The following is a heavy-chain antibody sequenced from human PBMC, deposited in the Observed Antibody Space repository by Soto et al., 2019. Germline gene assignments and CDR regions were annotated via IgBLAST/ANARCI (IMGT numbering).Heavy chain of an antibody. D-gene: IGHD2-15*01. Sequence: GGALRLSCAASGFTFISYAMSWVLQAPGKGLEWVSAISGSGGSTYYADSVKGRFTISRDNSKNTLYLQMNSLRAEDTAVYYCAKDPAAVAATQAFDYWGQGTLVTVS. CDR1: GFTFISYA. V-gene: IGHV3-23*01. CDR3: AKDPAAVAATQAFDY. J-gene: IGHJ4*02. CDR2: ISGSGGST.